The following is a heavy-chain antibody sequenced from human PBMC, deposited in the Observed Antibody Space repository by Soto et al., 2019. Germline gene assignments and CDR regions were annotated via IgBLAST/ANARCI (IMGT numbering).Heavy chain of an antibody. V-gene: IGHV1-3*01. CDR1: GYGFTSYA. J-gene: IGHJ4*02. CDR3: ARVIGGWYYFDY. CDR2: INAGNGNT. Sequence: ASVKVSCKASGYGFTSYAMHWLLQAPGQRLEWMGWINAGNGNTKYSQKFQGRVTITRDTSASTAYMELSSLRSEDTAVYYCARVIGGWYYFDYWGQGTLVTVSS. D-gene: IGHD6-19*01.